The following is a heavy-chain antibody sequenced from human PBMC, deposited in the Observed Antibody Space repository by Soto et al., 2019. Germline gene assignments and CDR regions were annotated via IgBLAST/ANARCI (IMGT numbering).Heavy chain of an antibody. J-gene: IGHJ6*03. D-gene: IGHD6-13*01. Sequence: TSETLSLTCAVYGGSFSGYYWSWIRQPPGKGLEWIGEINHSGSTNYNPSLKSRVTISVDTSKNQFSLKLSSVTAADTAVYYCASDYSSRKNYYMDVWGKGTTVTVSS. CDR1: GGSFSGYY. V-gene: IGHV4-34*01. CDR3: ASDYSSRKNYYMDV. CDR2: INHSGST.